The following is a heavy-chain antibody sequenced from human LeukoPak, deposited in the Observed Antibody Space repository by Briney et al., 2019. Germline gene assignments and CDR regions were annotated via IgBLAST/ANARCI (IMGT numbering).Heavy chain of an antibody. D-gene: IGHD2-21*02. CDR1: GGSINSYY. CDR2: IYYSGST. J-gene: IGHJ3*02. V-gene: IGHV4-59*12. CDR3: AREGALGMTAARDAFDI. Sequence: SETLSLTCTVSGGSINSYYWSWIRQPPGKGLEWIGYIYYSGSTNYSPSLKSRVTISVDTSKNQFSLKLSSVTAADTAVYYCAREGALGMTAARDAFDIWGQGTMVTVSS.